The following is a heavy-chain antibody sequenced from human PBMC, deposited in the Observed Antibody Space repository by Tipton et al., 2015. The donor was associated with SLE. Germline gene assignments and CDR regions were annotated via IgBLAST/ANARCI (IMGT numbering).Heavy chain of an antibody. CDR2: INHSGST. CDR1: GGSFSGYY. V-gene: IGHV4-34*01. J-gene: IGHJ3*02. Sequence: TLSLTCAVYGGSFSGYYWSLIRQPPGKGLEWIGEINHSGSTNYNPSLKSRVTISVDTSKNQVSLKLSSVTAADTAVYYCARGGHSRSRLPFDIWGQGTMVTVSS. D-gene: IGHD6-13*01. CDR3: ARGGHSRSRLPFDI.